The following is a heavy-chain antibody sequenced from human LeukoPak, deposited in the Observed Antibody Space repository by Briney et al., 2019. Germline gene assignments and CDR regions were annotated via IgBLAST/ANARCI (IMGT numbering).Heavy chain of an antibody. Sequence: SETLSLTCAVCGGSFSGYYWTWIRQPPGKGLEWIGEINDSGSSDYNPSLKSRVTISVDTSKNQFSLKLSSVTAADTAVYYCGAGTDHYYCYYGMDVWGQGTTVTVSS. J-gene: IGHJ6*02. V-gene: IGHV4-34*01. D-gene: IGHD6-19*01. CDR2: INDSGSS. CDR1: GGSFSGYY. CDR3: GAGTDHYYCYYGMDV.